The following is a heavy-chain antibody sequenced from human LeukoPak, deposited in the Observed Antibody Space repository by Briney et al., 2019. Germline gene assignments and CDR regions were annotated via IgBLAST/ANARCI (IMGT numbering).Heavy chain of an antibody. CDR2: INSNSGGT. Sequence: GASVKVSCKASGYTFTGYYIHWVRQAPGQGLEWMGRINSNSGGTKYAQKFQGRVTMTRDTSISTAYMELSRLRSDDTAVYYCARDTAAAGTGSSGYWDYWGQGTLVTVSS. V-gene: IGHV1-2*02. D-gene: IGHD6-13*01. CDR3: ARDTAAAGTGSSGYWDY. CDR1: GYTFTGYY. J-gene: IGHJ4*02.